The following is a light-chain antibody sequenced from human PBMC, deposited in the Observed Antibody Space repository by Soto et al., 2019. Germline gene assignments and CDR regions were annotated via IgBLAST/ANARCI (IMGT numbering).Light chain of an antibody. Sequence: DVQLTQSPATLSASVGDRVTITCRASRDISRWLAWSQQNPGRAPQLLIFRASRLQSGVPSRFSGSGSGTEFTLTISGLQPDDFATYYCLQYDTYSRTFGQGTKV. CDR1: RDISRW. V-gene: IGKV1-5*03. CDR2: RAS. CDR3: LQYDTYSRT. J-gene: IGKJ1*01.